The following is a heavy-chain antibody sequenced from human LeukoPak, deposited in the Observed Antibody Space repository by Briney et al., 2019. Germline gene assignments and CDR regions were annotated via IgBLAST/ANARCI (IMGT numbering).Heavy chain of an antibody. CDR1: GGSISSYY. CDR2: IYYGGST. Sequence: SETLSLTCTVSGGSISSYYWSWIRQPPGKGLEWIGYIYYGGSTNYNPSLKSRVTISVDTSKNQFSLKLSSVTAADTAVYYCARYPNYYGSGTYYTDYWGQGTLVTVSS. D-gene: IGHD3-10*01. V-gene: IGHV4-59*01. CDR3: ARYPNYYGSGTYYTDY. J-gene: IGHJ4*02.